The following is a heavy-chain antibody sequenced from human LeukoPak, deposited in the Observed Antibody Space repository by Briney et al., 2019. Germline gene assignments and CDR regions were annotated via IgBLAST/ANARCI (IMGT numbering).Heavy chain of an antibody. Sequence: PSETLSLTCTVSGGSISSSSWNWIRQAAGKGLEWIGRIYTSGGTNYNPSLKGRVTMSVDTSKNQFSLKLTSVTAADTAVYYCARGHGSGWGNFDYWGQGTLVTVST. CDR1: GGSISSSS. D-gene: IGHD6-19*01. V-gene: IGHV4-4*07. CDR2: IYTSGGT. J-gene: IGHJ4*02. CDR3: ARGHGSGWGNFDY.